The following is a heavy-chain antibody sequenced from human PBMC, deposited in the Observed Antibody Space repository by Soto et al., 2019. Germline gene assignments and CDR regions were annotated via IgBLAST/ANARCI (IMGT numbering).Heavy chain of an antibody. J-gene: IGHJ4*02. Sequence: GGSLRLSCAASGFTFSSYGMHWVRQAPGKGLEWVAVISYDGSNKYYADSVKGRFTISRDNSKNTLYLQMNSLRAEDTAVYYCAKVFGPYDSSGYYSIWGQGTLVTVSS. D-gene: IGHD3-22*01. CDR1: GFTFSSYG. V-gene: IGHV3-30*18. CDR2: ISYDGSNK. CDR3: AKVFGPYDSSGYYSI.